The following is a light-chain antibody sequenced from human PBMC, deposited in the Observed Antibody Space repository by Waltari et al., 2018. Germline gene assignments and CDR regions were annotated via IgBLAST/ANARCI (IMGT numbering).Light chain of an antibody. CDR2: EVS. Sequence: QSALTQPASVSGSPGQSLTIPCTGTSSDVGGYTYVSWYQQHPGKAPKLMIYEVSNRPSGVSNRFSGSKSGNTASLTISGLQAEDEADYYCSSYTSSSKGVFGGGTKLTVL. CDR3: SSYTSSSKGV. J-gene: IGLJ2*01. CDR1: SSDVGGYTY. V-gene: IGLV2-14*01.